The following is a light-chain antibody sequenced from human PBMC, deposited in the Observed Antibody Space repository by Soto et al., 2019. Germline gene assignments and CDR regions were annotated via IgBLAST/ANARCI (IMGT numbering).Light chain of an antibody. CDR3: SSYTRSSTEV. V-gene: IGLV2-14*01. J-gene: IGLJ1*01. Sequence: QSALSQPASVSGSPGQSINISCTGSSSDVGGYDYVSWYQQHPGKVPKLMIYEVRNRPSGVSNRFSGSKSGNTASLTISGLQAEDEADYYCSSYTRSSTEVFGTGTKVTVL. CDR1: SSDVGGYDY. CDR2: EVR.